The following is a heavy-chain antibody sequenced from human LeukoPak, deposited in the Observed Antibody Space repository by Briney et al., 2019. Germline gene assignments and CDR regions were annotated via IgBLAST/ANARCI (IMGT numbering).Heavy chain of an antibody. CDR2: LNSDGSAT. CDR1: GFTFSSYE. V-gene: IGHV3-23*01. Sequence: PGGSLRLSCAASGFTFSSYEMNWVRQAPGKGLEWVSGLNSDGSATYYTESVRGRFRISRDNSKNTLYLQMNSLRVEDAAIYYCAKTLGAGAIFPSDDWGQGTLVTVSS. CDR3: AKTLGAGAIFPSDD. D-gene: IGHD6-25*01. J-gene: IGHJ4*02.